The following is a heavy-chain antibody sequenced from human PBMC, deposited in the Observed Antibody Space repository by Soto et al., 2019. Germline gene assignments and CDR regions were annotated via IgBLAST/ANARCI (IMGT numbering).Heavy chain of an antibody. CDR1: GFTFSDYY. D-gene: IGHD3-10*01. J-gene: IGHJ4*02. V-gene: IGHV3-11*01. CDR2: ISSSGSTI. Sequence: GGSLRLSCAASGFTFSDYYMSWIRQAPGKGLEWVSYISSSGSTIYYADSVKGRFTISRDNAKNSLYLQMNSLRAEDTAVYYCARDGPPSPHYYGSGRTLDYWGQGTLVTVSS. CDR3: ARDGPPSPHYYGSGRTLDY.